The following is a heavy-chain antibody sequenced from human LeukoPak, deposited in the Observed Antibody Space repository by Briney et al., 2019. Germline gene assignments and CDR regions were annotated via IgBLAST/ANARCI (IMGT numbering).Heavy chain of an antibody. CDR1: GGSFSGYY. CDR3: ARPRMGYYMDV. CDR2: INHSGST. V-gene: IGHV4-34*01. J-gene: IGHJ6*03. D-gene: IGHD1-14*01. Sequence: PSETLSLTCAVYGGSFSGYYWSWIRQPPGKGLEWIGEINHSGSTNYNPSLKSRVTISVDTSKNQFSLKLSSVTAADTAVYYCARPRMGYYMDVWGKGTTVTVSS.